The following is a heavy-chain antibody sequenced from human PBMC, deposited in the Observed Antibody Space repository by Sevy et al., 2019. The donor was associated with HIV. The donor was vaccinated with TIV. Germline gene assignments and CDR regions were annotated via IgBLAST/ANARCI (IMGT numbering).Heavy chain of an antibody. V-gene: IGHV3-74*01. Sequence: GGSLRLSCAASGFAFSSYWIHWVRQTPGKGLVWVSRINSDGSSTSYADSVKGRFTISRDNAKNTLYLQMNSLRAEDTAVYYCARPYDSSGYYVYAFDIWGQGTMVTVSS. J-gene: IGHJ3*02. CDR1: GFAFSSYW. CDR3: ARPYDSSGYYVYAFDI. D-gene: IGHD3-22*01. CDR2: INSDGSST.